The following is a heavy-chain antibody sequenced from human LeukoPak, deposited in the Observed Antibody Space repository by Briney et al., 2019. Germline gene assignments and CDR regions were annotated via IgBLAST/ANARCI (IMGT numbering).Heavy chain of an antibody. CDR1: GFTFSSYS. CDR2: ISSSRSTI. V-gene: IGHV3-48*04. D-gene: IGHD3-9*01. Sequence: GGSLRLSCPASGFTFSSYSMNWVRQAPGKGLEWVSYISSSRSTIYYADSVKGRFTISRDNAKNSLYLQMNSLRAEDTAVYYCASVLRSFDWSAMGYWGQGTLVTVSS. J-gene: IGHJ4*02. CDR3: ASVLRSFDWSAMGY.